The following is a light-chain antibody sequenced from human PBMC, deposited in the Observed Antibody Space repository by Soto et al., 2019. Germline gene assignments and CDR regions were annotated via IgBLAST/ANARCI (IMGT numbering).Light chain of an antibody. CDR2: DVS. J-gene: IGLJ6*01. CDR3: CSSATSSPV. V-gene: IGLV2-23*02. Sequence: QSALTQPASVSGSPGQSITISCTGTSSDVGSYNLVSWYQQHPGKAPKLIIFDVSNRPSGVSNRFSGSKSGNTASLTISWRHEDEDADFYCCSSATSSPVFGAGTKVTVL. CDR1: SSDVGSYNL.